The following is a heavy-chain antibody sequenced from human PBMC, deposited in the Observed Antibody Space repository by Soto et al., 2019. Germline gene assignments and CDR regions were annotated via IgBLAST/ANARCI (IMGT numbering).Heavy chain of an antibody. J-gene: IGHJ3*02. CDR3: TGAFHSGNYGIGTFDI. CDR2: IRSKAYGGTT. Sequence: GGSLRLSCTASGFTFVDYAMSWFRQAPGKGLEWVGFIRSKAYGGTTEYAASVKGRFTSSRDDTKSIAYLQMNSLETEDTAVYYCTGAFHSGNYGIGTFDIWGQGTMVTVSS. V-gene: IGHV3-49*03. CDR1: GFTFVDYA. D-gene: IGHD1-26*01.